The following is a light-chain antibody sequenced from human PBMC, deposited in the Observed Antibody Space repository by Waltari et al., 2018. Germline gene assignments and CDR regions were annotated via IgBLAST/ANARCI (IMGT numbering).Light chain of an antibody. J-gene: IGLJ2*01. CDR3: ASWDDSLSSVL. CDR2: RNN. V-gene: IGLV1-47*01. CDR1: SSNIGTSF. Sequence: QSVLTQPPSVSGPPGQRVTISCSCGSSNIGTSFVYCYQQLPGTAPPLLMNRNNQRPSGVPERFSASKSGTSASLAISGLRSEDEADYFCASWDDSLSSVLFGGGTKLTVL.